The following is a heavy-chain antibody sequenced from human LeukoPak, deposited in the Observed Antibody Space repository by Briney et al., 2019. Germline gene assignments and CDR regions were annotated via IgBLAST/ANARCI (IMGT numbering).Heavy chain of an antibody. Sequence: GGSLRSSGEVSGPTFSTNALGGVRKAPGKGWDGVSAISGRDGRTYYSDSVKGRFTISRDNSQNTLYLQMKTLRAEDTAVYYCSTSPSFGSSWYQFNYWGQGALVIVSS. D-gene: IGHD6-13*01. V-gene: IGHV3-23*01. CDR3: STSPSFGSSWYQFNY. J-gene: IGHJ4*02. CDR1: GPTFSTNA. CDR2: ISGRDGRT.